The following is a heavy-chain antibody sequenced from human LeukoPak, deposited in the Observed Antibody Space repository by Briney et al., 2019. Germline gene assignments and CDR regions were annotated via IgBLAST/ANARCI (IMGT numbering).Heavy chain of an antibody. CDR1: GFTFSSYA. J-gene: IGHJ6*02. V-gene: IGHV3-23*01. CDR3: AKDGLHCSSTSCYSGYYYGMDV. D-gene: IGHD2-2*01. Sequence: GGSLRLSCAASGFTFSSYAMSWVRQAPGKGLEWVSAISGSGGSTYYADSVKGRFTISRDNSKNTLYLQMNSLRAEDTAVYYCAKDGLHCSSTSCYSGYYYGMDVWGQGTTVTVSS. CDR2: ISGSGGST.